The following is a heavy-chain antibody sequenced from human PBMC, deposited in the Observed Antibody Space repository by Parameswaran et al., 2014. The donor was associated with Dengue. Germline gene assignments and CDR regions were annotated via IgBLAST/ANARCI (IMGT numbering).Heavy chain of an antibody. CDR3: TTLRGGDSSAYYRKPRFFDY. Sequence: VRQAPGKGLEWVGRIKSKTDGGTTDYAAPVKGRFTISRDDSKNTLYLQMNSLKTEDTAVYYCTTLRGGDSSAYYRKPRFFDYWGQGTLVTVSS. J-gene: IGHJ4*02. CDR2: IKSKTDGGTT. V-gene: IGHV3-15*01. D-gene: IGHD3-22*01.